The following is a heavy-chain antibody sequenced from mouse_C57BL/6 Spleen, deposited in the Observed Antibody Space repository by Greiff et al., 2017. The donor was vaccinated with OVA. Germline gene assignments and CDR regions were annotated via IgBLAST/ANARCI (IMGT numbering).Heavy chain of an antibody. J-gene: IGHJ3*01. Sequence: QVQLQQSGAELVRPGASVTLSCKASGYTFTDYEMHWVKQTPVHGLEWIGAIDPETGGTAYNQKFKGKAILTADKSSSTAYLELRSLTSEDSAVYYCTRPLDSNYVWFAYWGQGTLVTVSA. CDR3: TRPLDSNYVWFAY. V-gene: IGHV1-15*01. CDR2: IDPETGGT. D-gene: IGHD2-5*01. CDR1: GYTFTDYE.